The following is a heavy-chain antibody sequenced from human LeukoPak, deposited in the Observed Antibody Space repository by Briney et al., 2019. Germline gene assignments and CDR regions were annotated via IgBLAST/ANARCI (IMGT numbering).Heavy chain of an antibody. CDR2: ISSSSSYI. D-gene: IGHD6-13*01. Sequence: GGSLRLSCAASGFTVSSNYMSWVRQAPGKRLEWVSSISSSSSYIYYADSVKGRFTISRDNAKNSLYLQMNSLRAEDTAVYYCAREAIAAAGTGDYWGQGTLVTVSS. V-gene: IGHV3-21*01. CDR1: GFTVSSNY. J-gene: IGHJ4*02. CDR3: AREAIAAAGTGDY.